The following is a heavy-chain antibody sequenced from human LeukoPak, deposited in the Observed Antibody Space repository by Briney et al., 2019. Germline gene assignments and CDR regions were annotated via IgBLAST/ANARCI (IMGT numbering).Heavy chain of an antibody. V-gene: IGHV4-38-2*02. J-gene: IGHJ3*02. CDR1: GYSISSGYY. Sequence: SETLSLTCTVSGYSISSGYYWGWIRQPPGKGLEWIGSIYHGGSTYYNPSLKSRVTISVDTSKNQFSLKLSSVTAADTAVYYCARHQDGSYYGGNAFDIWGQGTMVTVSS. CDR3: ARHQDGSYYGGNAFDI. D-gene: IGHD1-26*01. CDR2: IYHGGST.